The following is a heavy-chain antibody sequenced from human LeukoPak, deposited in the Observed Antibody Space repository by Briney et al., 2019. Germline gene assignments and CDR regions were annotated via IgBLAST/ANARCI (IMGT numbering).Heavy chain of an antibody. V-gene: IGHV3-23*01. CDR1: GFTFSGYA. Sequence: GGSLRLSCAASGFTFSGYAITWVRQGPGKGLEWVSIISGSSGSTYYADSVKGRFTISRDNSKNTLYLQMNSLRAEDTAVYYCAKDLQGSSWYSPDYWGQGNLVTVSS. CDR3: AKDLQGSSWYSPDY. CDR2: ISGSSGST. J-gene: IGHJ4*02. D-gene: IGHD6-13*01.